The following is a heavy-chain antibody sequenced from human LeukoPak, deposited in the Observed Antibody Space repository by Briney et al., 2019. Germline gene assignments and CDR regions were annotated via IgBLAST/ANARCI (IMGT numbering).Heavy chain of an antibody. D-gene: IGHD3-10*01. CDR2: ISAYNGNT. CDR3: ARDWGDPSTANWFDP. J-gene: IGHJ5*02. V-gene: IGHV1-18*01. CDR1: GYTFTSYG. Sequence: ASVKVSCKASGYTFTSYGISWVRQAPGQGLEWTGWISAYNGNTNYAQKLQGRVTMTTDTSTSTAYMELRSLRSDDTAVYYCARDWGDPSTANWFDPWGQGTLVTVSS.